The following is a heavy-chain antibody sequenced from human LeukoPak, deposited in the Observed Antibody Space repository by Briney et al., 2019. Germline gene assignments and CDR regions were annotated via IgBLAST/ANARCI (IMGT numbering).Heavy chain of an antibody. J-gene: IGHJ5*01. Sequence: GASVKVSCKASGYTFTTFDLHWLRQVPGQGPEWMGGINPNTGVTKYAQSFQGRITVSADTSTNTAYMDLTGLTSDDTAVYFCARVFCGTAKTCYKHFPDFDPWGQGTLVTVSS. V-gene: IGHV1-2*02. CDR2: INPNTGVT. D-gene: IGHD3-3*02. CDR1: GYTFTTFD. CDR3: ARVFCGTAKTCYKHFPDFDP.